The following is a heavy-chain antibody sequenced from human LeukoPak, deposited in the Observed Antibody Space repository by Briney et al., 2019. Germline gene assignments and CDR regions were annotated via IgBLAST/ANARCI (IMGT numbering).Heavy chain of an antibody. CDR1: GFNFSDHF. V-gene: IGHV3-11*01. CDR2: ITNSGNSR. Sequence: GGSLRLSCAASGFNFSDHFMSWIRQAPGRGLEWVSYITNSGNSRYYADSVKGRFTISRDNAKNSLYLQRNSLRAEDTAVYYCAREVLITMVRGIIDYYYMDVWGKGTTVTISS. CDR3: AREVLITMVRGIIDYYYMDV. D-gene: IGHD3-10*01. J-gene: IGHJ6*03.